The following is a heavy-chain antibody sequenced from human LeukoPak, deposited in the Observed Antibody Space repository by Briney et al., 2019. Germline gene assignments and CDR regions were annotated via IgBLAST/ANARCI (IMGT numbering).Heavy chain of an antibody. J-gene: IGHJ4*02. Sequence: GGSLRLSCAASGFTFSSYWMTWVRQAPGKGLEWVANIKQDGSEKNYVDSVKGRFTVSRDNSKNTLYLQMNSLRAEDTAVYYCAKDGYCSSTSCYPSPGDYFDYWGQGTLVTVSS. CDR3: AKDGYCSSTSCYPSPGDYFDY. CDR1: GFTFSSYW. CDR2: IKQDGSEK. D-gene: IGHD2-2*03. V-gene: IGHV3-7*01.